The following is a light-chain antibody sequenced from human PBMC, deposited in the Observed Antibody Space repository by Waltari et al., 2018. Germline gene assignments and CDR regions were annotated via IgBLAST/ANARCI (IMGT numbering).Light chain of an antibody. V-gene: IGLV3-21*02. Sequence: YVXTXPXXXSVAPXXXARITCGGNNIGSKXVHWYQQKXGQAPVLVVYDDXDRPSGIXXXXXGSXSGNXXTLTIXRVXAGDEADYXXXVWDXXXXXWVFGXXXXLTVL. CDR1: NIGSKX. CDR3: XVWDXXXXXWV. CDR2: DDX. J-gene: IGLJ3*02.